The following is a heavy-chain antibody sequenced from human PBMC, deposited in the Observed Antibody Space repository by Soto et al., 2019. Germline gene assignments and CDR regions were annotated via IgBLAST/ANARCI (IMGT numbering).Heavy chain of an antibody. Sequence: QVQLVESGGGVVQPGRSLRLSCAASGFTFSSYGMHWVRQAPGKGLEWVAVISYDGSNKYYADSVKGRFTISRDNSKNTLYLEMNSLRAEDTAVYYCAKDLSRPLNSSWYYYYYGMDVWGQGTTVTVSS. CDR3: AKDLSRPLNSSWYYYYYGMDV. D-gene: IGHD6-13*01. J-gene: IGHJ6*02. CDR1: GFTFSSYG. CDR2: ISYDGSNK. V-gene: IGHV3-30*18.